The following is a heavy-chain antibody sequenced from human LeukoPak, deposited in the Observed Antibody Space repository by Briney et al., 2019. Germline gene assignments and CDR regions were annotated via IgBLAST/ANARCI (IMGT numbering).Heavy chain of an antibody. V-gene: IGHV3-23*01. CDR1: GFPFSSYA. D-gene: IGHD3-22*01. J-gene: IGHJ2*01. Sequence: GGSLRLSCAASGFPFSSYAMGWVRQAPRKGLEWVSAITASSGGTYYADSVKGRFTISRDNSKNTLYLQINSLRADDAAIYYCAKIRFYYDSSFDYWYFDLWGRGTLVTVSS. CDR3: AKIRFYYDSSFDYWYFDL. CDR2: ITASSGGT.